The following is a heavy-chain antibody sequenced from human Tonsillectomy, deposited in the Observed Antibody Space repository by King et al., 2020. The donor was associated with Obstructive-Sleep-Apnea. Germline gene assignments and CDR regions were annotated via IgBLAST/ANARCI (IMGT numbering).Heavy chain of an antibody. CDR1: GFTFSSYG. J-gene: IGHJ4*02. CDR2: IWYDGSDK. CDR3: AKAVARYCTNGVCYAFDY. Sequence: VQLVESGGGVVQPGRSLRLSCAASGFTFSSYGMHWVRQAPGKGLEWVAVIWYDGSDKYYADSVKGRFTISRDNSKNTLYLQMNSLRAEDTAVYYCAKAVARYCTNGVCYAFDYWGQGTLVTVSS. V-gene: IGHV3-33*06. D-gene: IGHD2-8*01.